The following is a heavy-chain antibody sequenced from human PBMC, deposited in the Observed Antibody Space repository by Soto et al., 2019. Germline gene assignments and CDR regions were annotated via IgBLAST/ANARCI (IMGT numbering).Heavy chain of an antibody. D-gene: IGHD2-21*02. V-gene: IGHV3-30*18. J-gene: IGHJ6*02. CDR2: ISYDGSNK. CDR3: AKVIVVVTDYYYGMDV. Sequence: QVQLVESGGGVVQPGRSLRLSCAASGFTFSSYGMHWVRQAPGKGLEWVAVISYDGSNKYYEDSVKGRFTISRDNSKNTLYLRMNSLGSEDTAVYYCAKVIVVVTDYYYGMDVWGQGTTVTVSS. CDR1: GFTFSSYG.